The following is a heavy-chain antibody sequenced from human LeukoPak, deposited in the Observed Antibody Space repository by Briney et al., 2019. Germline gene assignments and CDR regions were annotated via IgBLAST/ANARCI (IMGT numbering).Heavy chain of an antibody. J-gene: IGHJ4*02. V-gene: IGHV3-21*01. CDR3: ARDPTRIAAAGTGFDY. Sequence: GSLRLSCAASGFTFSSYSMNWVRQAPGKGLEWVSSISSSSSYIYYADSVKGRFTISRDNAKNSLYLQMNSLRAEDTAVYYCARDPTRIAAAGTGFDYWGQGTLVTVSS. D-gene: IGHD6-13*01. CDR1: GFTFSSYS. CDR2: ISSSSSYI.